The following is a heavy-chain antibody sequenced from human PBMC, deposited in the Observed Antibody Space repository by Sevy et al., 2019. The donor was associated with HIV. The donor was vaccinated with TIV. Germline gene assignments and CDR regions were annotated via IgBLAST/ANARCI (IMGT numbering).Heavy chain of an antibody. CDR2: IRYDGSDK. J-gene: IGHJ4*02. CDR3: AKDFPGPYRRYFDY. CDR1: GFTFSNFG. Sequence: GGSLRLSCTASGFTFSNFGMHWVRQVPGKGLEWVTFIRYDGSDKYYAASVKGRFTISRDDSKNTLYLEMDSLRAEDTAMYYCAKDFPGPYRRYFDYWGQGTLVTVSS. D-gene: IGHD3-16*02. V-gene: IGHV3-30*02.